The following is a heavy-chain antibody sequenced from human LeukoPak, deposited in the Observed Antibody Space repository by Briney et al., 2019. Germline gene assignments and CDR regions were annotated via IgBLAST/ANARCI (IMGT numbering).Heavy chain of an antibody. D-gene: IGHD2-21*01. V-gene: IGHV3-13*05. CDR2: IGTAGDP. CDR1: GFTFSSHD. J-gene: IGHJ3*02. CDR3: ARSRTLWGAFDI. Sequence: PGGSLRLSCAASGFTFSSHDMHWVRQTTGKGLEWVSGIGTAGDPYYLDSVKGRFTISRENAKNSLYLQMNSLGAGDTAVYYCARSRTLWGAFDIWGQGTMVTVSS.